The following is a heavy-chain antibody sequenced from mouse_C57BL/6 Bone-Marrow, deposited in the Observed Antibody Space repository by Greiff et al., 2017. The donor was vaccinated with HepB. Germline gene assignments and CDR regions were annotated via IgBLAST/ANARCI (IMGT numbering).Heavy chain of an antibody. Sequence: VVESCKASGYTFPSYWMHWVKQRPGQGLEWIGRIHPSDSDTNYNQKFKGKATLTVDKSSSTAYMQLSSLTSEDSAVYYCAIDWAWFAYWGQGTLVTVSA. V-gene: IGHV1-74*01. CDR1: GYTFPSYW. J-gene: IGHJ3*01. CDR2: IHPSDSDT. CDR3: AIDWAWFAY. D-gene: IGHD4-1*01.